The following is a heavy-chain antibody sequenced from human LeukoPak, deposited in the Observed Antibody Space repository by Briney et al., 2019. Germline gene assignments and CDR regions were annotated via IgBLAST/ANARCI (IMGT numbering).Heavy chain of an antibody. CDR2: ISPADSDT. D-gene: IGHD2-21*02. CDR1: GYSFTSYW. Sequence: GESLKVSFMGSGYSFTSYWIAWVRQMPGKGLEWMGFISPADSDTRYSPSFQGQVTISADKSINTAYLQWSSLKASDTAMYYCARPAYCGSDCLAVWGQGTLVTVSS. CDR3: ARPAYCGSDCLAV. J-gene: IGHJ4*02. V-gene: IGHV5-51*01.